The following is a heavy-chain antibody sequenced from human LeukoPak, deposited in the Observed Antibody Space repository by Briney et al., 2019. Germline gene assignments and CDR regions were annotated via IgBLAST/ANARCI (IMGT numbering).Heavy chain of an antibody. CDR3: AKGQQVVHPTVDN. J-gene: IGHJ4*02. D-gene: IGHD6-13*01. CDR2: IRYDGSGE. Sequence: PGGSLRLSCAASGFTFSTCGMHWVRQRPSKGLEWVAFIRYDGSGEYHADSVKGRFTISRANSKNTVSLQMTSLRAEAPAVYYWAKGQQVVHPTVDNWGQGTLVTV. CDR1: GFTFSTCG. V-gene: IGHV3-30*02.